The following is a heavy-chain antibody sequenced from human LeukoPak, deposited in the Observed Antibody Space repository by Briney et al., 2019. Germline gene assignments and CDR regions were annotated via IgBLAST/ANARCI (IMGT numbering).Heavy chain of an antibody. V-gene: IGHV1-24*01. CDR2: FDPEDGET. CDR3: ATDGGPPYYDILTGYYPAAFDI. J-gene: IGHJ3*02. Sequence: ASVKVSCKVSGYTLTEVSMHWVRQAPGKGLEWMGGFDPEDGETIYAQKFQGRVTMTEDTSTDTAYMELSSLRSEDTAVYYCATDGGPPYYDILTGYYPAAFDIWGQGTMVTVSS. CDR1: GYTLTEVS. D-gene: IGHD3-9*01.